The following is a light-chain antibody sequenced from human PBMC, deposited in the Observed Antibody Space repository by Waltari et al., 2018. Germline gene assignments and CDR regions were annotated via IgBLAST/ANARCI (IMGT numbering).Light chain of an antibody. CDR3: SSYTSSSTLDVV. J-gene: IGLJ2*01. V-gene: IGLV2-14*01. CDR2: EVS. CDR1: SSDVGGYNY. Sequence: QSALTQPASVSGSPGQSITISCTGTSSDVGGYNYASWYQQHPGKAPKLMIYEVSNRPSGVSKRFSGSKSGNTASLTISGLQAEDEADYYCSSYTSSSTLDVVFGGGTKLTVL.